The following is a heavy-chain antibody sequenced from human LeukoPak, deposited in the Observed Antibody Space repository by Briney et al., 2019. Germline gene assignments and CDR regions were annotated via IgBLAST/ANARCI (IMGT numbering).Heavy chain of an antibody. CDR2: FSGSGGST. CDR3: AKDLGMQVWFPL. V-gene: IGHV3-23*01. D-gene: IGHD5-18*01. CDR1: GFTFSTYA. J-gene: IGHJ4*02. Sequence: GGSLRLSRAASGFTFSTYAMSWVRQAPGKGLEWVSSFSGSGGSTYYADSVKGRFTISRDNSKNTLYLQMNSLRAEDTAVYYCAKDLGMQVWFPLWGQGTPVTVSS.